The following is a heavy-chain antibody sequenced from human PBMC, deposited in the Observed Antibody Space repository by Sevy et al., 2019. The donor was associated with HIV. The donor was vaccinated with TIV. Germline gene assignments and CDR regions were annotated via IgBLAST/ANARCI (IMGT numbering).Heavy chain of an antibody. Sequence: GPLRLSCAASGFTFSSYAMSWVRQAPGKGLEWVSVISGNGGYTYYADSVKGRFTISRDTSKNTLYLQMNSLRAEDTAVYYCAKGSTSSSEVGYFDYWGQGTLVTVSS. CDR1: GFTFSSYA. J-gene: IGHJ4*02. CDR2: ISGNGGYT. V-gene: IGHV3-23*01. CDR3: AKGSTSSSEVGYFDY. D-gene: IGHD2-2*01.